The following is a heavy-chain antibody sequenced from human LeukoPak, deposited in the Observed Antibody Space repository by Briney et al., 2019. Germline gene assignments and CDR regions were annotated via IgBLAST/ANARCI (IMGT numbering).Heavy chain of an antibody. CDR2: INWNGGST. CDR1: GFTFDDYG. Sequence: GGSLRLSCAASGFTFDDYGMSWVRQAPGKGLEWVSGINWNGGSTGYADSVKGRFTISRDNAKNSLCLQMNSLRAEDTALYHCARGNYYDSSGTDAFDIWGQGTMVTVSS. D-gene: IGHD3-22*01. J-gene: IGHJ3*02. V-gene: IGHV3-20*01. CDR3: ARGNYYDSSGTDAFDI.